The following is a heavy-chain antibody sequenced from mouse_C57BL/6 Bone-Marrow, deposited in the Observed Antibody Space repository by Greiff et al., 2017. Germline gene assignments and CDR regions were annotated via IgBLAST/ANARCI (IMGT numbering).Heavy chain of an antibody. CDR1: GYTFTDYN. CDR3: ARGSFPYYYAMDY. Sequence: VQLQQSGPELVKPGASVKIPCKASGYTFTDYNMDWVKQSHGKSLEWIGDINPNNGGTFYNQKFKGKATLTVDKSSSTAYMELRSLTSEDTAVYYCARGSFPYYYAMDYWGQGTSVTVSS. D-gene: IGHD1-2*01. CDR2: INPNNGGT. J-gene: IGHJ4*01. V-gene: IGHV1-18*01.